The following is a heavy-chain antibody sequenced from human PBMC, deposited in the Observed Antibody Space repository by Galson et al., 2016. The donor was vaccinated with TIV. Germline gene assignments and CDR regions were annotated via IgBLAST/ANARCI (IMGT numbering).Heavy chain of an antibody. CDR2: MNPNSGNT. CDR3: ARSGDYGDY. V-gene: IGHV1-8*02. Sequence: SVKVSCKASGYTFTSYDINWVRQASGQGLEWMGWMNPNSGNTGYAQKFRGRVPMTRNTSVRTAYMELSSLRSEDTAVYYCARSGDYGDYWGQGTLVTVSS. J-gene: IGHJ4*02. D-gene: IGHD4-17*01. CDR1: GYTFTSYD.